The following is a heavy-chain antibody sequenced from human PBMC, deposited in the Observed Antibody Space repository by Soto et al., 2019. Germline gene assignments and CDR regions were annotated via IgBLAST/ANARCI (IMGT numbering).Heavy chain of an antibody. CDR2: ISGSGGST. Sequence: GGSLRLSCAASGFTFSSYAMSWVRQAPGKGLEWVSAISGSGGSTYYADSVKGRFTISRDNSKNTLYLQMNSLRAEDTAVYYCAKDHSGSWSIDNWFDPWGQGTLVTVSS. V-gene: IGHV3-23*01. CDR3: AKDHSGSWSIDNWFDP. CDR1: GFTFSSYA. D-gene: IGHD6-13*01. J-gene: IGHJ5*02.